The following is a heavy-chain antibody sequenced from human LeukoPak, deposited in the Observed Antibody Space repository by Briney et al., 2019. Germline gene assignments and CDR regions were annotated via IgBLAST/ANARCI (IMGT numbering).Heavy chain of an antibody. J-gene: IGHJ5*02. CDR2: IYSGGNT. V-gene: IGHV3-53*04. CDR3: VRLVGSGWFDP. Sequence: PGGSLRLSCAASGFTVSSSPINWVRQAPGRGLEWVSVIYSGGNTFYADSVKGRFTISRHNSENTLYLQMNSLSADDTAVYYCVRLVGSGWFDPWGQGTLVTVSS. D-gene: IGHD1-26*01. CDR1: GFTVSSSP.